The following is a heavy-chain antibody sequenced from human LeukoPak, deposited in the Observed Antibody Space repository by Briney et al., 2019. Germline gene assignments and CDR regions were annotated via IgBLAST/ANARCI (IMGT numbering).Heavy chain of an antibody. D-gene: IGHD2-2*01. Sequence: PGGSLRLSCAVSGFTFTNYRMSWARQSPGKGLEWVANIYLDGSRAYYVDSVKGRFTISRDNAKNSLFLQMNSLSAEDTAVYYCGRAGPVTKDYFMDVWGKGTTVTVSS. CDR2: IYLDGSRA. CDR3: GRAGPVTKDYFMDV. J-gene: IGHJ6*03. V-gene: IGHV3-7*01. CDR1: GFTFTNYR.